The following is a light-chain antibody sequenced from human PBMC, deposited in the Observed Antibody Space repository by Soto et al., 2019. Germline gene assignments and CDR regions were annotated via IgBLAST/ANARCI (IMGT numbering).Light chain of an antibody. CDR1: QDIRSD. CDR3: QQSFIPPLT. CDR2: AAS. Sequence: QMTLSPPSLSATVGGSISKTCRASQDIRSDLGWYQQKPGRAPKLLIFAASSLQSGVPSRFTGSGSGTDFTLSISSLQPEDFATYNCQQSFIPPLTFGGGTKVDIK. J-gene: IGKJ4*01. V-gene: IGKV1-39*01.